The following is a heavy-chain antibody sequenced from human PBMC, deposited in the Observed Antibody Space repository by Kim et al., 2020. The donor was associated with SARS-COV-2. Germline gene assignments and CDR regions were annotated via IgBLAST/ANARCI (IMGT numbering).Heavy chain of an antibody. J-gene: IGHJ2*01. Sequence: GGSLRLSCAASGFTFSDFYMSWIRQAPGKGLEWVSYISSTTSYTNYADSVKGRFTISRDNAKKSLYLQMNSLRAEDTAVYYCARDAAYYYDSSAYCYFDLWGRGTLVTVSS. V-gene: IGHV3-11*05. CDR2: ISSTTSYT. CDR3: ARDAAYYYDSSAYCYFDL. D-gene: IGHD3-22*01. CDR1: GFTFSDFY.